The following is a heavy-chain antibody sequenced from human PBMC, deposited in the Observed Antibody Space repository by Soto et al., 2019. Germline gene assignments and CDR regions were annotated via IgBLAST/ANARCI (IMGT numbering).Heavy chain of an antibody. Sequence: SETLSLTCTVSGGSISSYYWSWIRQPPGKGLEWIGYIYYSRSTNYNPSIKSRVTISVDTSKNQFSLKLSSVTVAYSAVYYCARRYGGTFDYWGQGTLVTVSS. CDR3: ARRYGGTFDY. V-gene: IGHV4-59*08. J-gene: IGHJ4*02. CDR2: IYYSRST. CDR1: GGSISSYY. D-gene: IGHD2-15*01.